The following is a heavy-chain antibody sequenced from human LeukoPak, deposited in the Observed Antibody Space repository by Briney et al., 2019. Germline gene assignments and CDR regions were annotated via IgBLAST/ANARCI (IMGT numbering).Heavy chain of an antibody. D-gene: IGHD5-24*01. CDR1: GVSVSSYY. CDR3: ARKDGDI. CDR2: IDASGST. Sequence: SETLSHTCTVSGVSVSSYYWIWIRQPAGRGLEWIGRIDASGSTNFNPSLKSRVTTSVDSSKNQFSLKLSSVTAADTALYYCARKDGDIWGQGTMVTVSS. J-gene: IGHJ3*02. V-gene: IGHV4-4*07.